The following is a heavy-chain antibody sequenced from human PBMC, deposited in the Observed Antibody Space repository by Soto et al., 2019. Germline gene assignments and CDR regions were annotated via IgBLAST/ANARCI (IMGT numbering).Heavy chain of an antibody. CDR1: GGSLSRGGYS. J-gene: IGHJ5*02. D-gene: IGHD4-17*01. V-gene: IGHV4-30-2*01. CDR2: IYNSGST. CDR3: DRGSPVYGDYEGNWFDP. Sequence: SGTLSPTFPVSGGSLSRGGYSWGWVRPPPGKGLEWIGYIYNSGSTYYNPSLKSRVTISVDRSKNQFYLKLSSVTAADTDVYYCDRGSPVYGDYEGNWFDPWGQGTLVTVSS.